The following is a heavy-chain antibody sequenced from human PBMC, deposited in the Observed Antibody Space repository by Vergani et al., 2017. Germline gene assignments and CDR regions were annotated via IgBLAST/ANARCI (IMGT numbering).Heavy chain of an antibody. CDR2: IYDSGDT. V-gene: IGHV4-59*01. CDR1: GVSSNSYY. J-gene: IGHJ4*02. CDR3: ARGALWWLRQIDS. Sequence: QVQLQESGPGLVKPSETLSLICSVSGVSSNSYYWTWIRQPPGKGLEWIGYIYDSGDTKYNPSLKSRVTMSLDTSKNQFSLNLYSVTAADTAVYYCARGALWWLRQIDSWGQGTLVTVSS. D-gene: IGHD2-21*01.